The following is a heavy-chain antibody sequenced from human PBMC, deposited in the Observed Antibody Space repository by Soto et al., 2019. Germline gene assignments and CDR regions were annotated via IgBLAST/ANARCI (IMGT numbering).Heavy chain of an antibody. V-gene: IGHV3-11*05. J-gene: IGHJ1*01. CDR2: LSTSSSYT. D-gene: IGHD3-10*01. Sequence: QVQLVESGGGVVKPGGSLRLSCVASGFSFSDYYLHWIRQAPGKGLEWVSYLSTSSSYTNYADSVKGRFTISRDNARNSPYLPMSSLRSDDTAVYYCARDRDSMIRGVYQHWGQGTLVIVS. CDR3: ARDRDSMIRGVYQH. CDR1: GFSFSDYY.